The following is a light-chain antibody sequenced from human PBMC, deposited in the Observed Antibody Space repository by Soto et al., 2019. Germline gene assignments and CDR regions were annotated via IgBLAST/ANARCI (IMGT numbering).Light chain of an antibody. CDR1: QGISSY. V-gene: IGKV1-8*01. Sequence: AIRMTQSPSSFSASTGDRVTITCRASQGISSYLAWYQQKPGKAPKLLIYAASTLQSGVPSRFSGSGSGTDFTLTISCLQSEDFATYYCQQYYSYPRTFGQGTKE. CDR3: QQYYSYPRT. J-gene: IGKJ1*01. CDR2: AAS.